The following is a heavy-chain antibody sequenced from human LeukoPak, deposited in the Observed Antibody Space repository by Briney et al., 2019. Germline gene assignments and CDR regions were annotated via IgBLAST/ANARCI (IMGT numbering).Heavy chain of an antibody. Sequence: ASVKVSCKASGYTFTSYGISWVRQAPGQGLEWMGWISAYNGNTNYAQKLQGRVTITTDTSTSTAYMELRSLRSDDTAVYYCARDPGYCSGGSCPPGDYWGQGTLVTVSS. J-gene: IGHJ4*02. D-gene: IGHD2-15*01. CDR3: ARDPGYCSGGSCPPGDY. V-gene: IGHV1-18*01. CDR2: ISAYNGNT. CDR1: GYTFTSYG.